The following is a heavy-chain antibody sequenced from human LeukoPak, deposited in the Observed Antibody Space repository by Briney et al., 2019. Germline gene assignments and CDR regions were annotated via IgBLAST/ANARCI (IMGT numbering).Heavy chain of an antibody. CDR3: TRVGYIDEGIDY. V-gene: IGHV3-7*04. D-gene: IGHD5-24*01. J-gene: IGHJ4*02. CDR1: GFPFSSYW. CDR2: IKQDGSKK. Sequence: PGGSLRLYCVASGFPFSSYWMTWVRQAPGKGLEWVANIKQDGSKKSYVDTVKGRFTISRDNAKNSLYLQMNSLGAEDTAIYYCTRVGYIDEGIDYWGQGTLVTVSS.